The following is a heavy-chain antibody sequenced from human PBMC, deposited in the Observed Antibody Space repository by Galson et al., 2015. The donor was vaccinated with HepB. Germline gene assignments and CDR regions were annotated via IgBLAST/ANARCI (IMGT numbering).Heavy chain of an antibody. J-gene: IGHJ4*02. CDR2: IYSGGST. D-gene: IGHD2-15*01. CDR1: GFTVSSNY. CDR3: ARSVVAATQADY. V-gene: IGHV3-66*01. Sequence: SLRLSCAASGFTVSSNYMSWVRQAPGRGLEWVSVIYSGGSTYYADSVKGRFTISRDNSKNTLYLQMNSLRAEDTAVYYCARSVVAATQADYWGQGTLVTVSS.